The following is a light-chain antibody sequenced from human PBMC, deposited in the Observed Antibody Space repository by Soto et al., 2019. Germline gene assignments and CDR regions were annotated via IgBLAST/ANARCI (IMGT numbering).Light chain of an antibody. CDR3: QFFYSSPSGFVV. CDR1: SSNIGAGYD. V-gene: IGLV1-40*01. Sequence: QSVLTQPPSVSGAPGQRVTISCTGSSSNIGAGYDVHWYQQLPGTAPKLLIYGNSNRPSGVPDRFSGSKSGTSAPLAITGLQAEGEAEYYCQFFYSSPSGFVVFGGGTKLTVL. J-gene: IGLJ2*01. CDR2: GNS.